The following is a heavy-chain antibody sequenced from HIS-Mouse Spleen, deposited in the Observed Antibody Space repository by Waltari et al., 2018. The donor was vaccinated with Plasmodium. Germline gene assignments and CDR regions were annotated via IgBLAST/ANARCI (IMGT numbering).Heavy chain of an antibody. CDR1: GFTSSSYS. CDR3: ARDNWGSFGY. J-gene: IGHJ4*02. D-gene: IGHD7-27*01. CDR2: ISSSSSYI. Sequence: EVQLVEPGGGLVTPGGSLRLSCATSGFTSSSYSMKWVRQAPGKGLEWVSSISSSSSYIYYADSVKGRFTISRDNAKNSLYLQMNSLRAEDTAVYYCARDNWGSFGYWGQGTLVTVSS. V-gene: IGHV3-21*01.